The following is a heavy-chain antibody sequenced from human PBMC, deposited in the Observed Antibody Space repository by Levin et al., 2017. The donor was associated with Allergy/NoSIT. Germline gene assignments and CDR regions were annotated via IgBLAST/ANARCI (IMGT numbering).Heavy chain of an antibody. Sequence: GGSLRLSCAASGFTFSTYAMGWVRQTATKGLEWVSSINENGGGTFYADSIKGRYTISRDNSRNTVYLQMNSLRAEDTAVYYCAKFSTVIARYFDCWGQGTLVTVSS. V-gene: IGHV3-23*01. CDR2: INENGGGT. CDR3: AKFSTVIARYFDC. D-gene: IGHD2-21*01. J-gene: IGHJ4*02. CDR1: GFTFSTYA.